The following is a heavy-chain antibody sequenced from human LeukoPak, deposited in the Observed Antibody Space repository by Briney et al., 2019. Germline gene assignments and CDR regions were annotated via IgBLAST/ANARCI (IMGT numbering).Heavy chain of an antibody. CDR1: GGSISSYY. V-gene: IGHV4-59*01. CDR3: ARSAEMATITWSYFDY. D-gene: IGHD5-24*01. J-gene: IGHJ4*02. Sequence: SETLSLTCTVSGGSISSYYWSWIRQPPGKGLEWIGYIYYSGSTNYNPSLKSRVTISVDTSKNQFSLKLSSATAADAAVYYCARSAEMATITWSYFDYWGQGTLVTVSS. CDR2: IYYSGST.